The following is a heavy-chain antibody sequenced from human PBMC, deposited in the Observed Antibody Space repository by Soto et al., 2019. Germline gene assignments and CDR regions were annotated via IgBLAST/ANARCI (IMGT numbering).Heavy chain of an antibody. CDR3: AKHGDCSSTSCYFDY. V-gene: IGHV3-23*01. J-gene: IGHJ4*02. CDR2: ISGSGGST. CDR1: GFTFSSYA. D-gene: IGHD2-2*01. Sequence: EVQVLESGGGLVQPGGSLRLSCAASGFTFSSYAMSWVRQAPGKGLEWVSAISGSGGSTYYADSVKGRFTISRDNSKNTLYLQMNSLRAEDTAVYYCAKHGDCSSTSCYFDYWAQGTLVTVSS.